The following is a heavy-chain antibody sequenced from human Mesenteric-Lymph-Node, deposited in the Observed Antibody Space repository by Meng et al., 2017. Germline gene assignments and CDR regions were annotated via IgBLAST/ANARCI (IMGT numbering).Heavy chain of an antibody. V-gene: IGHV3-11*06. J-gene: IGHJ3*02. CDR1: GFSFSDHY. Sequence: GGSLRLSCEASGFSFSDHYMSWIRQAAGKGLEWVSYISSSSSYIYYADSVKGRFTISRDNAKNSLYLQMNSLRAEDTAVYYCARDPGVNYYDSSESSHAFDIWGQGTMVTVSS. CDR3: ARDPGVNYYDSSESSHAFDI. D-gene: IGHD3-22*01. CDR2: ISSSSSYI.